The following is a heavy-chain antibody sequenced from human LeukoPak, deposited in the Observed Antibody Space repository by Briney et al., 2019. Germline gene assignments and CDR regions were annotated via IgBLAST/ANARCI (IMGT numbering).Heavy chain of an antibody. D-gene: IGHD3-10*01. CDR1: GYTFTGYY. J-gene: IGHJ5*02. CDR3: ASNYGSGSYYYWFDP. Sequence: ASVKVSCKASGYTFTGYYMHWVRQAPGQGLEWMGWINTNTGNPTYAQGFTGRFVFSLDTSVSTAYLQISSLKAEDTAVYYCASNYGSGSYYYWFDPWGQGTLVTVSS. V-gene: IGHV7-4-1*02. CDR2: INTNTGNP.